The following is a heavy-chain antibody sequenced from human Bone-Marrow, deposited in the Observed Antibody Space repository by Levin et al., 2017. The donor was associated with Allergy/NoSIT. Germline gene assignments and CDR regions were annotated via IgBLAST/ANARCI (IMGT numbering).Heavy chain of an antibody. D-gene: IGHD3-9*01. CDR3: ARERILTGQQILRRSLAFDY. CDR1: GYTFTSYA. V-gene: IGHV7-4-1*02. J-gene: IGHJ4*02. CDR2: INTNTGNP. Sequence: ASVKVSCKASGYTFTSYAMNWVRQAPGQGLEWMGWINTNTGNPTYAQGFTGRFVFSLDTSVSTAYLQISSLKAEDTAVYYCARERILTGQQILRRSLAFDYWGQGTLVTVSS.